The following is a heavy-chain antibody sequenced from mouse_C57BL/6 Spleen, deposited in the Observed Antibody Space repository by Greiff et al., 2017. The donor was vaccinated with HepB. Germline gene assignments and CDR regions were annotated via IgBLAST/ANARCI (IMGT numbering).Heavy chain of an antibody. CDR2: IDPEDGDT. D-gene: IGHD2-1*01. CDR3: TTSYGNYKAWFAY. CDR1: GFNIKDYY. Sequence: VQLQQSGAELVRPGASVKLSCTASGFNIKDYYMHWVKQRPEQGLEWIGRIDPEDGDTEYAPKFQGKSTMTADTSSNTAYLQRSSLTSEDTADYYCTTSYGNYKAWFAYWGQGTLVTVSA. V-gene: IGHV14-1*01. J-gene: IGHJ3*01.